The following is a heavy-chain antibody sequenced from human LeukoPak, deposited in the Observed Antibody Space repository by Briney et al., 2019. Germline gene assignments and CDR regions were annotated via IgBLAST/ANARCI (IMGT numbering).Heavy chain of an antibody. CDR3: AEDPLSPAVATIYAFDI. Sequence: PGGSLRLSCAASGFTFSSYWMHWVRQAPGKGLVWVSRINSDGSSTSYADSVKGRFTISRDNSKNTLYLQMNSLRAEDTAVYYCAEDPLSPAVATIYAFDIWGQGTMVTVSS. D-gene: IGHD5-12*01. CDR2: INSDGSST. V-gene: IGHV3-74*01. CDR1: GFTFSSYW. J-gene: IGHJ3*02.